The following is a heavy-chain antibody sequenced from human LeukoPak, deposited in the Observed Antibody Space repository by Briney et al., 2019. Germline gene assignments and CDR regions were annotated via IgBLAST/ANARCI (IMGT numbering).Heavy chain of an antibody. CDR3: ARDSALSGSYDY. CDR2: IFYSGST. CDR1: GGSISNNY. J-gene: IGHJ4*02. D-gene: IGHD1-26*01. V-gene: IGHV4-59*01. Sequence: PSETLSLTCTFSGGSISNNYWGWIRQPPGKRLEWIGYIFYSGSTNYNPSLKSRVTISVDTFKNQFSLKLNSVTAADTAVYYCARDSALSGSYDYWGPGTLVTVSS.